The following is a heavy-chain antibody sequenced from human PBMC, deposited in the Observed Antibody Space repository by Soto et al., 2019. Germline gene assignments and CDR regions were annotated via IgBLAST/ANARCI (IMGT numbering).Heavy chain of an antibody. CDR3: AVDPMYYDFWSGRDDY. CDR1: GYTFTSYD. Sequence: ASVKVSCKASGYTFTSYDINWVRQATGQGLEWMGWMNPNSGNTGYAQKFQGRVTMTRNTSISTAYMELSSLRSEDTAVYYCAVDPMYYDFWSGRDDYWGQGTLVTVSS. J-gene: IGHJ4*02. V-gene: IGHV1-8*01. D-gene: IGHD3-3*01. CDR2: MNPNSGNT.